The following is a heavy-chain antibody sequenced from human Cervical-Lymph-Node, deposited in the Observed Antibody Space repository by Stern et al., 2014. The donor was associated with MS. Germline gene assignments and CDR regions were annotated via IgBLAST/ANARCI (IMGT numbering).Heavy chain of an antibody. CDR3: ARDVGRNGGTWSQPRDAFDI. CDR1: GGSISSGGHY. V-gene: IGHV4-31*03. Sequence: QLQLQESGPGLVKPSQTLSLTCSVSGGSISSGGHYWNWIRQRQGEGLEWIGCVFDTGSTYYNTCLKRRTTISIDTSQTPLSLKVTSVTAADTAVYYCARDVGRNGGTWSQPRDAFDIWGQGKMVTVSS. J-gene: IGHJ3*02. D-gene: IGHD2-15*01. CDR2: VFDTGST.